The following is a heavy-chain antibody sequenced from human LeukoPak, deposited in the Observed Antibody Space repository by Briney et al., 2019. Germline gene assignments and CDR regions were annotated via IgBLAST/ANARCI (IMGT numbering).Heavy chain of an antibody. CDR1: GYTFTGYY. CDR3: ARDRRYYYYGMDV. J-gene: IGHJ6*02. Sequence: ASVKVSCKASGYTFTGYYMHWVRQAPGQGLEWMGWINPNSGGTNYAQKFQGRVTMTRDTSISTAYMELSRLRSDDTAVYYRARDRRYYYYGMDVWGQGTTVTVSS. CDR2: INPNSGGT. V-gene: IGHV1-2*02.